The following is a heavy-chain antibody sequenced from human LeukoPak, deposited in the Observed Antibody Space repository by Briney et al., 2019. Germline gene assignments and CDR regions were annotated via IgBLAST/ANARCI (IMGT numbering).Heavy chain of an antibody. CDR2: IYHSGST. CDR1: RGFISSNNW. J-gene: IGHJ5*02. V-gene: IGHV4-4*02. D-gene: IGHD3-10*01. Sequence: SGTLSLTCAVSRGFISSNNWWSWVRQPPGKRLEWIAEIYHSGSTNYNPSLKSRVTISVDKSKNQFSLKLSSVTAADTAMYYCARDSYYFGSGSDNTPYNWFDPWGQGTLVTVSS. CDR3: ARDSYYFGSGSDNTPYNWFDP.